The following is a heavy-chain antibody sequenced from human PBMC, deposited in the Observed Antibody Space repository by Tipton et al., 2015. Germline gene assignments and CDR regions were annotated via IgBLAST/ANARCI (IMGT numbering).Heavy chain of an antibody. CDR3: ARARGRHGGLFDS. CDR2: IQYSGST. Sequence: TLSLTCSVSSDSISKYYWSWIRQPPGKELEWIGYIQYSGSTNYNPSLKSRVTISVDTSKSQFSLKMTSVTATGTAVYYCARARGRHGGLFDSWGQGTLVTVSS. J-gene: IGHJ4*02. CDR1: SDSISKYY. V-gene: IGHV4-59*01. D-gene: IGHD4-23*01.